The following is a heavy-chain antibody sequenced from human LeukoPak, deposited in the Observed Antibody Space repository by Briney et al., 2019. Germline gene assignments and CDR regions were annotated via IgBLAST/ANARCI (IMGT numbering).Heavy chain of an antibody. Sequence: ASVKVSCKASGYTFTSYYMHWVRQAPGQGLEWMGIINPSGGSTSYAQKFQGRVTMTRDTSISTAYMELSRLRSDDTAVYYCARSPLIYCSGGSCYAMWIDYWGQGTLVTVSS. CDR1: GYTFTSYY. J-gene: IGHJ4*02. D-gene: IGHD2-15*01. CDR3: ARSPLIYCSGGSCYAMWIDY. V-gene: IGHV1-46*01. CDR2: INPSGGST.